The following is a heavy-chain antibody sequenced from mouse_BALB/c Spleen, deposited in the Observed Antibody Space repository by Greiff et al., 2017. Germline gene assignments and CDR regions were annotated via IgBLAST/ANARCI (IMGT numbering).Heavy chain of an antibody. CDR3: ARERGDGNYNYAMDY. CDR2: IWGDGST. CDR1: GFSLTGYG. V-gene: IGHV2-6-7*01. Sequence: QVHVKQSGPGLVAPSQSLSITCTVSGFSLTGYGVNWVRQPPGKGLEWLGMIWGDGSTDYNSALKSRLSISKDNSKSQVFLKMNSLQTDDTARYYCARERGDGNYNYAMDYWGQGTSVTVSS. D-gene: IGHD2-1*01. J-gene: IGHJ4*01.